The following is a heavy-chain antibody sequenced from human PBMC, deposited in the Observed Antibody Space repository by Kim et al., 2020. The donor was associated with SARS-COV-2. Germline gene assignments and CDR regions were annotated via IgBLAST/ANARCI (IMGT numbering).Heavy chain of an antibody. CDR1: GYTSTSYA. CDR2: INTNTGNP. D-gene: IGHD4-17*01. V-gene: IGHV7-4-1*02. Sequence: ASVKVSCKASGYTSTSYAMNWVRQAPGQGLEWMGWINTNTGNPTYAQGFTGRFVFSLDTSVSTAYLQISSLKAEDTAVYYCARDGTVTTPYYYYYYMDVWGKGTTVTVSS. CDR3: ARDGTVTTPYYYYYYMDV. J-gene: IGHJ6*03.